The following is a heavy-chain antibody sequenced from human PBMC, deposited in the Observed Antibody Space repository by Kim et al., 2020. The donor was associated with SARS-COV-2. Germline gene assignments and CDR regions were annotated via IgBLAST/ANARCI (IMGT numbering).Heavy chain of an antibody. CDR2: IYPGFYPGDSNP. CDR1: DYTFTTYW. D-gene: IGHD6-13*01. J-gene: IGHJ4*02. Sequence: GESLKISCKVSDYTFTTYWIAWVRHIPGNGLEWMGMIYPGFYPGDSNPKYSPSFQGQVTISVDKSTSSAYLQWSGLKASDTATYFCARGRFSSSWSAFRSWGPGTQVTVSS. V-gene: IGHV5-51*01. CDR3: ARGRFSSSWSAFRS.